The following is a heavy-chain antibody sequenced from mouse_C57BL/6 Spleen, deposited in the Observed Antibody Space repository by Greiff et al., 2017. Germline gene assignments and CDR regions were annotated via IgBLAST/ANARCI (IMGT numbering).Heavy chain of an antibody. CDR2: IDPNSGGT. J-gene: IGHJ2*01. Sequence: QVQLQQPGAELVKPGASVKLSCKASGYTFTSYWMHWVKQRPGRGLEWIGRIDPNSGGTNYNEKFKSKATLTVDKPSSTAYMQLSSLTSEDSAVYYCAYYYGSSYVDYFDYWGQGTTLTVSS. V-gene: IGHV1-72*01. CDR1: GYTFTSYW. CDR3: AYYYGSSYVDYFDY. D-gene: IGHD1-1*01.